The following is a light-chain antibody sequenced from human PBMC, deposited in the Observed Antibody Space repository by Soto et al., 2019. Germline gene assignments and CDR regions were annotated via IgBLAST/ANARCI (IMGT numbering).Light chain of an antibody. V-gene: IGKV1-5*03. CDR3: QQYDTYSRW. CDR2: EGP. J-gene: IGKJ4*02. CDR1: QSVSNW. Sequence: DIQMTQSPSALSASVGDRVTITCRASQSVSNWLAWYRQKPGEAPKLLIYEGPTLERGVPYRFSDSGSGTEFTLTISSPQADDFATFYCQQYDTYSRWFGEGTKVEVK.